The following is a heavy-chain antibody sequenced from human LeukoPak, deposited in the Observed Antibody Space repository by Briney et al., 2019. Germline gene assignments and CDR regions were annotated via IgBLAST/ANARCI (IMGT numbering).Heavy chain of an antibody. J-gene: IGHJ6*03. CDR1: GGSISNYY. CDR2: IYYSGST. Sequence: PSETLSLTCTVSGGSISNYYWSWIRQPPGKGLEWIGYIYYSGSTNYNPSLKSRVTISVDTSKNQFSLKLSSVSAADTAVYYCASQSSSWYGAAYYYYMDVWGKGTTVTVSS. D-gene: IGHD6-13*01. CDR3: ASQSSSWYGAAYYYYMDV. V-gene: IGHV4-59*01.